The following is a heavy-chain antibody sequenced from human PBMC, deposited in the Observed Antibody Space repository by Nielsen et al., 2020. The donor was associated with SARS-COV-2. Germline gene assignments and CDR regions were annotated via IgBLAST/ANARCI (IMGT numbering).Heavy chain of an antibody. Sequence: GESLKISCAASGFTFSSYGMNWVRQAPGKALEWLSYIGGNGRNIFYADSVKGRFTISRDNAKNSLYLQMNSLRAEDTAVYYCAREEDTAMVYYWGQGTLVTVSS. V-gene: IGHV3-48*04. CDR2: IGGNGRNI. D-gene: IGHD5-18*01. J-gene: IGHJ4*02. CDR3: AREEDTAMVYY. CDR1: GFTFSSYG.